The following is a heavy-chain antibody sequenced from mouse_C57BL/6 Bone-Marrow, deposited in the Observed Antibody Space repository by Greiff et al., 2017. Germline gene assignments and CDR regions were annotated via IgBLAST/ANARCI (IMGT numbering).Heavy chain of an antibody. CDR3: GRSGDYYAMDY. Sequence: EVQLQQSGPELVKPGASVKISCKASGYTFTDYYMNWVKQSHGKSLEWIGDINPNNGGTSYNQKFKGKATLTVDKSSSTAYMELRSLTSEDPAVYYCGRSGDYYAMDYWGQGTSVTVSS. CDR1: GYTFTDYY. D-gene: IGHD3-2*02. J-gene: IGHJ4*01. V-gene: IGHV1-26*01. CDR2: INPNNGGT.